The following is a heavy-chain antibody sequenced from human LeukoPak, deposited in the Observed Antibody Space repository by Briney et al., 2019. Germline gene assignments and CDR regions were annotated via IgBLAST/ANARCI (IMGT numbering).Heavy chain of an antibody. D-gene: IGHD2-2*01. J-gene: IGHJ4*02. CDR1: GFTFSSYG. V-gene: IGHV3-33*01. Sequence: GGPLRLSCAAPGFTFSSYGMHRVRQAPPKGREWGAVIWYVGSNKYYADSVKGRFTISRENSKNTLYLQMNSLRAEDTAVYYCARDKSWVVPAAMEGGGFDFWGQGTLVTVSS. CDR3: ARDKSWVVPAAMEGGGFDF. CDR2: IWYVGSNK.